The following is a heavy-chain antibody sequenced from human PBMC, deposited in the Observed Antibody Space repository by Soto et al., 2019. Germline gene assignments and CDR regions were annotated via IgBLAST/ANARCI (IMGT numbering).Heavy chain of an antibody. Sequence: GGSLRLSCAASGFTCRNYTMTWARQAPGKGLEWVSSLLRSGSSAYYADSVRGRFTISSDTSANSLYLQMDNLRAEDTAIYYCAKDAISGDGIWLMDSWGQGTVVTVSS. D-gene: IGHD4-17*01. CDR2: LLRSGSSA. CDR1: GFTCRNYT. V-gene: IGHV3-23*01. J-gene: IGHJ5*02. CDR3: AKDAISGDGIWLMDS.